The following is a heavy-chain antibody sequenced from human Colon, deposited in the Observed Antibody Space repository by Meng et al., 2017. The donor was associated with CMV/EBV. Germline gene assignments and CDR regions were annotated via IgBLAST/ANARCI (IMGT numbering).Heavy chain of an antibody. J-gene: IGHJ6*02. Sequence: ASVKVSCKASGYSFSDHYIHWVRQAPGQGLEWMGWINPKSGATSYAQKFQGRVTMTSDTSISAAYMELGRLRSDDTAVYFCTRVQRITGIQYPYYFDVWGQGTTVTVSS. CDR1: GYSFSDHY. CDR3: TRVQRITGIQYPYYFDV. V-gene: IGHV1-2*02. D-gene: IGHD1-20*01. CDR2: INPKSGAT.